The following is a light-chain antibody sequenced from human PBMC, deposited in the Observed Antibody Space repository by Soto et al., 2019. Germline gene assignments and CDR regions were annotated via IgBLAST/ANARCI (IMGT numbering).Light chain of an antibody. J-gene: IGKJ1*01. CDR1: QSISSW. CDR2: DAS. V-gene: IGKV1-5*01. Sequence: DIQMTQSPSTLSASVGDRVTITCRASQSISSWLAWYQQRPGQAPKLLIYDASTLESGVPSRFSGSRSGTEFTLTISSLQPDDFATYYCQQYNSYSWTFGQGTKVDIK. CDR3: QQYNSYSWT.